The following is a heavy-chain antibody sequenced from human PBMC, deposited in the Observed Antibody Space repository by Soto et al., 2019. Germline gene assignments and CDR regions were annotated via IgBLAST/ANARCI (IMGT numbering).Heavy chain of an antibody. CDR2: ISGSGGST. D-gene: IGHD5-18*01. V-gene: IGHV3-23*01. J-gene: IGHJ6*02. Sequence: GGSLRLSCAASGFTFSSYAMSWVRQAPGKGLEWVSAISGSGGSTYYADSVKGRFTISRDNSKNTLYLQMNSLRAEDTAVYYCAKDGGYSYGYSPRYYYGMDVWGQGTTVTVS. CDR1: GFTFSSYA. CDR3: AKDGGYSYGYSPRYYYGMDV.